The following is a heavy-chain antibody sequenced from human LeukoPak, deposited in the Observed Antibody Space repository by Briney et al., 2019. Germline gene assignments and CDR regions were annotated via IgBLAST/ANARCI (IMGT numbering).Heavy chain of an antibody. CDR2: IYAGDSDN. Sequence: GESLKISCKGSTYIFTNYWIGWVRQMPGRGLEWMGIIYAGDSDNKYSPSFQGQVTISADKSISTAYLQWSGLKASDTAMYYCTALDRTNSASGFDYWGQGTLVTVSA. CDR1: TYIFTNYW. V-gene: IGHV5-51*01. J-gene: IGHJ4*02. D-gene: IGHD1-14*01. CDR3: TALDRTNSASGFDY.